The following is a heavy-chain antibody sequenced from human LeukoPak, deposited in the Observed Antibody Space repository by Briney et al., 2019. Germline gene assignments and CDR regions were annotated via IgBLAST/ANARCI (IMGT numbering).Heavy chain of an antibody. CDR3: ARAGGGGYSSSWSKGLYYYYGMDV. V-gene: IGHV4-61*02. D-gene: IGHD6-13*01. CDR1: GGSISSGSYY. Sequence: SETLSLTCTVSGGSISSGSYYWSWIRQPAGKGLEWIGRIYTSGSTNYNPSLKSRVTISVDTSKNQFSLKLSSVTAADTAVYYCARAGGGGYSSSWSKGLYYYYGMDVWGQGTTVTVSS. CDR2: IYTSGST. J-gene: IGHJ6*02.